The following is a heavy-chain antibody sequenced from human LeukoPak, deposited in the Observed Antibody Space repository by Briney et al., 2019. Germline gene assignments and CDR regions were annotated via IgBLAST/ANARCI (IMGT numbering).Heavy chain of an antibody. CDR3: AGRYFDWLLPNYYYYGMDV. CDR2: IYTSGST. V-gene: IGHV4-4*07. J-gene: IGHJ6*02. D-gene: IGHD3-9*01. Sequence: SETLSLTCTVSGGSISSYYWSWIRQPAGQGLEWIGRIYTSGSTNYNPSLKSRVTMSVDTSKNQFSLKLSSVTAADTAVYYCAGRYFDWLLPNYYYYGMDVWGQGTTVTVSS. CDR1: GGSISSYY.